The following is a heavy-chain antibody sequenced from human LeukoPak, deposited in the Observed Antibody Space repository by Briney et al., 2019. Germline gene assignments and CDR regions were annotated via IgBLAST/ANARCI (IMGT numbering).Heavy chain of an antibody. V-gene: IGHV3-21*04. CDR1: GFTFSSYS. Sequence: GGSLRLSCAASGFTFSSYSMNWVRQAPGKGLEWVSSISSSSYIYYADSVKGRFSISRDNSKSTLFLQMNSLRAEDTAMYYCAKDLRWLAFDLWGQGTMVTVSS. D-gene: IGHD6-19*01. CDR3: AKDLRWLAFDL. CDR2: ISSSSYI. J-gene: IGHJ3*01.